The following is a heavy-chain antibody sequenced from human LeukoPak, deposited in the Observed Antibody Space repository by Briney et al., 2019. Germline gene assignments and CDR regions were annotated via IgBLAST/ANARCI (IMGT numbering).Heavy chain of an antibody. CDR3: ARPELGMAQSYFDS. Sequence: PSETLSLTCAVYGGSFGGYYWSWIRQPPGKGLEWIGEINHSGSTYYNPSLKSRVTISVDTSKNHFSLKLSSVTASDTAVYYCARPELGMAQSYFDSWGQGTLVTVSS. D-gene: IGHD5-24*01. V-gene: IGHV4-34*01. CDR2: INHSGST. J-gene: IGHJ4*02. CDR1: GGSFGGYY.